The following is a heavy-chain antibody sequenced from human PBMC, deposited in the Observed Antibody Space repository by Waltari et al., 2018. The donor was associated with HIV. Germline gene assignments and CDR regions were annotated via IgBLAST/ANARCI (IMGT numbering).Heavy chain of an antibody. CDR3: ARVAARTSYYFYYMDV. Sequence: QVQVQESGPGLVKPSGTLSLTCAVPGVSISSTNWWSWVRHPPGKGLEWIGEISQSGDTNYNPSLKSRVAISVDKSKTQFSLMLSSVTAADTAVYYCARVAARTSYYFYYMDVWGRGTTVTVSS. CDR2: ISQSGDT. V-gene: IGHV4-4*02. CDR1: GVSISSTNW. J-gene: IGHJ6*03. D-gene: IGHD6-6*01.